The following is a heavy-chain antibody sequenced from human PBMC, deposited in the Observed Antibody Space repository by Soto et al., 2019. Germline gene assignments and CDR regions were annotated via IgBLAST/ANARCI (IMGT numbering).Heavy chain of an antibody. CDR3: ATYEHLWGSNRYRSAY. CDR1: GFSFTSAW. Sequence: EVQLVESGGGLVKPGETLSLSCTACGFSFTSAWMSWVRQAPGKGLEWVDRVLSKTDGGTTDYAGPVKGRITISRDDSENKAYLQMNTQKTADRAVYYCATYEHLWGSNRYRSAYWGQGALVT. D-gene: IGHD3-16*02. V-gene: IGHV3-15*01. J-gene: IGHJ4*02. CDR2: VLSKTDGGTT.